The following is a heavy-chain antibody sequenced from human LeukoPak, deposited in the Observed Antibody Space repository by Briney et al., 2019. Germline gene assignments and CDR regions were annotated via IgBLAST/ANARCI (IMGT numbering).Heavy chain of an antibody. CDR2: IIPMFGVT. CDR1: GDPSGRYG. Sequence: SVKVSFKASGDPSGRYGISWVRQAPGQGLEWMGRIIPMFGVTKYVEKFQGRVTITADTSTSTVYMELSSLTSEDTAVYFCAREGGEFCTGGACHHWYFDLWGRGTLVTVSS. CDR3: AREGGEFCTGGACHHWYFDL. D-gene: IGHD2-8*02. V-gene: IGHV1-69*04. J-gene: IGHJ2*01.